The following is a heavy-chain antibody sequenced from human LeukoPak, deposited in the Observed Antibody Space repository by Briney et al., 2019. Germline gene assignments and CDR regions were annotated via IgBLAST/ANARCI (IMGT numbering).Heavy chain of an antibody. CDR2: INSDGSST. D-gene: IGHD2-2*01. Sequence: GGSLRLSCAASGFTFSSYWMHWVRQAPGEGPVWVSRINSDGSSTSYADSVKGRFTVSRDNAKNTLYLQMNSLRAEDTAVYYCARDLRSTSCYCSWIDPWGQGTLVTVSS. CDR1: GFTFSSYW. J-gene: IGHJ5*02. CDR3: ARDLRSTSCYCSWIDP. V-gene: IGHV3-74*01.